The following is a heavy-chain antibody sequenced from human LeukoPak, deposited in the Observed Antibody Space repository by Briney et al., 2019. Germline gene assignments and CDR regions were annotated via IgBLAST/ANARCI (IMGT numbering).Heavy chain of an antibody. J-gene: IGHJ4*02. CDR2: ISSSAGST. CDR3: AKGSGRGYSYGLEY. CDR1: GFTFSSYG. D-gene: IGHD5-18*01. V-gene: IGHV3-23*01. Sequence: PGGSLRLSCVASGFTFSSYGMSWVRQAPGKGREWVAVISSSAGSTYYADSVKGRFTISSDNSKNTLYLQMNSLRAEDTAVYYCAKGSGRGYSYGLEYWGQGTLVTVSS.